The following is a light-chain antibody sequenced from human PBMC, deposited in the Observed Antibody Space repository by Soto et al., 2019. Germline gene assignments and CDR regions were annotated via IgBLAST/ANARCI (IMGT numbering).Light chain of an antibody. Sequence: DIQMTQSPSSLSASGGDRVTITCQASQNINNYLNWYQQKPGKAPKLLIYAASSLQSGVPSSFSGSGSGTDFTLTISSLQPEDFAVYYCQQRSNWPLTFGGGTKVDIK. CDR3: QQRSNWPLT. CDR1: QNINNY. CDR2: AAS. J-gene: IGKJ4*01. V-gene: IGKV1-39*01.